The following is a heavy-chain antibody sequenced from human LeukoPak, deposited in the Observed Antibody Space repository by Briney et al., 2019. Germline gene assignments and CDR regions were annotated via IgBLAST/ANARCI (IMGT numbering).Heavy chain of an antibody. Sequence: SETLSLTCAVYGGSFSGYYWSWIRQPPGKGLEWIEEINHSGSTNYNPSLKSRVTISVDTSKNQFSLKLSSVTAADTAVYYCARSMTTVNWFDPWGQGTLVTVSS. CDR1: GGSFSGYY. J-gene: IGHJ5*02. D-gene: IGHD4-4*01. V-gene: IGHV4-34*01. CDR3: ARSMTTVNWFDP. CDR2: INHSGST.